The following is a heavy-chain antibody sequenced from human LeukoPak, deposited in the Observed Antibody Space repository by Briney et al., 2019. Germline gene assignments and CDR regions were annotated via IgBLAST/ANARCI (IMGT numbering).Heavy chain of an antibody. CDR1: GGSISRYY. CDR3: ARGDFWSGAPTD. CDR2: IYYTGRA. V-gene: IGHV4-59*01. J-gene: IGHJ4*02. Sequence: PSETLSLTCTVSGGSISRYYWGWIRQPPGTGLEWIGYIYYTGRADYNPSLKSRVSMSVDTSKNQFSLRVNSMTAADTAVYYCARGDFWSGAPTDWGQGTLVTVSS. D-gene: IGHD3-3*01.